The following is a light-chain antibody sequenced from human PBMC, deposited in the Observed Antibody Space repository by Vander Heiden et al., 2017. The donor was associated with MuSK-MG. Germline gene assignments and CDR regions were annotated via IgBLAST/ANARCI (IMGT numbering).Light chain of an antibody. V-gene: IGKV3-11*01. CDR1: QSVSTY. J-gene: IGKJ2*01. Sequence: ETVLTQSPATLSLSPGERATRSCRASQSVSTYLGWYQHRPGQAPRLLISDASKRAAGIPARFSGSGSATDFTLTISSLEPEDFAIYFCQQRSRWPYTFGQGTKVEIK. CDR2: DAS. CDR3: QQRSRWPYT.